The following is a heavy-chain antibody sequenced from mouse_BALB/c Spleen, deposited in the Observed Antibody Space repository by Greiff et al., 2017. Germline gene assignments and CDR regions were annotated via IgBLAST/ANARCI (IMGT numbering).Heavy chain of an antibody. Sequence: EVQVVESGGGLVKPGGSLKLSCAASGFTFSSYAMSWVRQTPEKRLEWVASISSGGSTYYPDSVKGRFTISRDNARNILYLQMSSLRSEDTAMYDCARGDYGSVYFDYWGQGTTVTVSA. D-gene: IGHD1-1*01. V-gene: IGHV5-6-5*01. CDR2: ISSGGST. CDR1: GFTFSSYA. CDR3: ARGDYGSVYFDY. J-gene: IGHJ2*01.